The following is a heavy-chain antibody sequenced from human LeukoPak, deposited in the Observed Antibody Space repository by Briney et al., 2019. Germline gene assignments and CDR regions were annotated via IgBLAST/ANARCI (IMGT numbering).Heavy chain of an antibody. Sequence: SETLSLTCTVSGGSISSSSYYWGWIRQPPGKGLEWIGSIYYSGSTYYNPSLKSRVTISVDTSKSQFSLKLSSVTAADTAVYYCARHEARGYDSSGYLVPWYNWFDPWGQGTLVTVSS. V-gene: IGHV4-39*01. J-gene: IGHJ5*02. CDR3: ARHEARGYDSSGYLVPWYNWFDP. CDR1: GGSISSSSYY. D-gene: IGHD3-22*01. CDR2: IYYSGST.